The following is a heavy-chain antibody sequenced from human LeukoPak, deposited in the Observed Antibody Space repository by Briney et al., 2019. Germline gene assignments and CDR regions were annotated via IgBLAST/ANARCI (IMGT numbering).Heavy chain of an antibody. CDR3: ARVGAAAKLTNWFDP. J-gene: IGHJ5*02. CDR1: GYTFTSYG. D-gene: IGHD6-13*01. CDR2: ISAYNGNT. Sequence: ASVKVSCKASGYTFTSYGISWVRQAPGQGLEWMGWISAYNGNTNYAQKLQGRVTMTTDTSTSTAYMELRSLRSDDTAVYYCARVGAAAKLTNWFDPWGQGTLVTVSS. V-gene: IGHV1-18*01.